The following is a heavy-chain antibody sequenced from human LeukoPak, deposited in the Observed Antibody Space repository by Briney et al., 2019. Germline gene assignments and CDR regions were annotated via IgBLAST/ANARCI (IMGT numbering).Heavy chain of an antibody. CDR1: GFTFSSYW. CDR2: IKTDGSST. CDR3: ARERSSGWSDY. J-gene: IGHJ4*02. Sequence: GGSLRLSCAASGFTFSSYWMDWVRQAPGKGLVWVSRIKTDGSSTSYADSVKGRFTTSRDNAKNTLYMQMNSLRAEGTAVYYCARERSSGWSDYWGQGTLVTVSA. D-gene: IGHD6-19*01. V-gene: IGHV3-74*01.